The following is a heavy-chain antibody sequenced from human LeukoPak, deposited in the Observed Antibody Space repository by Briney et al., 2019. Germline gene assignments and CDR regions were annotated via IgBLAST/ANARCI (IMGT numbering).Heavy chain of an antibody. J-gene: IGHJ4*02. CDR1: GGSISKSDYY. CDR2: IYNSGST. D-gene: IGHD6-19*01. CDR3: AGGSYSSGWYPYFEY. V-gene: IGHV4-39*01. Sequence: SETLSLACTVSGGSISKSDYYWGWIRQPPGKGLEWIGSIYNSGSTYYNPSLKSRITISVDTSKNQFSLKLGSVTAADTAIFYCAGGSYSSGWYPYFEYWGQGMLVTVSS.